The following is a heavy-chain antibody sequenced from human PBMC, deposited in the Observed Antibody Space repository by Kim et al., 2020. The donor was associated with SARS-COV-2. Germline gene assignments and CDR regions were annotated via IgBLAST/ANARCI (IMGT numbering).Heavy chain of an antibody. CDR1: GGSISSYY. CDR3: ARTYDILGGYFDY. D-gene: IGHD3-9*01. J-gene: IGHJ4*02. Sequence: SETLSLTCTVSGGSISSYYWSWIRQPPGKGLEWIGEIYYSGSTNYNPSLKSRVTISVDTSKNQFSLKLSSVTAADTAVYYCARTYDILGGYFDYLGQGTLVTVSS. V-gene: IGHV4-59*01. CDR2: IYYSGST.